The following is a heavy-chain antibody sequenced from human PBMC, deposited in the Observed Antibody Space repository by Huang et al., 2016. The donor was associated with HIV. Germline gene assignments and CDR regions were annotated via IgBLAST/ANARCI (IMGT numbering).Heavy chain of an antibody. V-gene: IGHV3-53*01. CDR3: ARWNNWNYFDY. CDR2: IYSGGST. Sequence: EVQLVESGGGLIQPGGSLRLSCAASGFTVSSNYMSWVRQAPGKGVKWVSVIYSGGSTYYAESVKGRYTISRDNSKNTLYLQMNSLRAEDTAVYYCARWNNWNYFDYWGQGTLVTVSS. D-gene: IGHD1-20*01. CDR1: GFTVSSNY. J-gene: IGHJ4*02.